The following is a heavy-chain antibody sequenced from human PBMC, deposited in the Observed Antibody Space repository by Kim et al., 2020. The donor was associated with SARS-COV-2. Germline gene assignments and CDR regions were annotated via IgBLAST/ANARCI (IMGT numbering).Heavy chain of an antibody. CDR1: GFTFSSYS. J-gene: IGHJ6*02. CDR3: ARDHSSYGDYLTDYYYYGMDV. V-gene: IGHV3-21*01. CDR2: ISSSSSYI. Sequence: GGSLRLSCAASGFTFSSYSMNWVRQAPGKGLDWVSSISSSSSYIYYADSVKGRFTISRDNAKNSLYLQMNSLRAEDTAVYYCARDHSSYGDYLTDYYYYGMDVWGQGTTVTISS. D-gene: IGHD4-17*01.